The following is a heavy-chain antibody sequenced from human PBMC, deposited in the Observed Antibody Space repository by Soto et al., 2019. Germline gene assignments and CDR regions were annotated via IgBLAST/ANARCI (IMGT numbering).Heavy chain of an antibody. CDR3: AKDGGSYGGVYFDY. J-gene: IGHJ4*02. CDR2: ISSSSSYT. CDR1: GFTFSDYY. D-gene: IGHD1-26*01. Sequence: QVQLVESGGGLVKPGGSLRLSCAASGFTFSDYYMSWIRQAPGKGLEWVSYISSSSSYTNYADSVKGRFTISRDNSKNTLYLQMNSLRAEDTAVYYCAKDGGSYGGVYFDYWGQGTLVTASS. V-gene: IGHV3-11*06.